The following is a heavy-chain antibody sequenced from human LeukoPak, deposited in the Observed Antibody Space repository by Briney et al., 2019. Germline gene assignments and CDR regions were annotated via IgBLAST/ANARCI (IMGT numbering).Heavy chain of an antibody. CDR2: IYYSGST. CDR3: ARVSSDYGDYRPFTFFDY. CDR1: GGSNSSSSYY. V-gene: IGHV4-39*07. J-gene: IGHJ4*02. Sequence: PSETLSLTCTVSGGSNSSSSYYWGWIRQPPGKGLEWIGSIYYSGSTYYNPSLKSRVTISVDTSKNQFSLKLSSVTAADTAVYYCARVSSDYGDYRPFTFFDYWGQGTLVTVSS. D-gene: IGHD4-17*01.